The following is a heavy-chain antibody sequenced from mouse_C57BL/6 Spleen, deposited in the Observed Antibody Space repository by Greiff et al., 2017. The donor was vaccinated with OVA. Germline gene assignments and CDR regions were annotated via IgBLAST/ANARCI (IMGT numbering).Heavy chain of an antibody. CDR1: GYTFTEYT. J-gene: IGHJ1*03. Sequence: VQLQQSGAELVKPGASVKLSCKASGYTFTEYTIHWVKQRSGQGLEWIGWFYPGSGSIKYNEKFKDKATLTADKSSRTVYMEISSLTSEDSAVYFCARHAIYYYCSSYCWYFDVWGTGTTVTVSS. CDR2: FYPGSGSI. CDR3: ARHAIYYYCSSYCWYFDV. V-gene: IGHV1-62-2*01. D-gene: IGHD1-1*01.